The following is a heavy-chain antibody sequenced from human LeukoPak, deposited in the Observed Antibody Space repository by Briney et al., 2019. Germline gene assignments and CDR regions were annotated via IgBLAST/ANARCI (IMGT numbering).Heavy chain of an antibody. CDR2: INPSGGSA. CDR3: ARLADYDSSGYLSY. V-gene: IGHV1-46*01. D-gene: IGHD3-22*01. CDR1: GYTFTSYG. Sequence: GASVKVSCKASGYTFTSYGISWVRQAPGQGLEWMGIINPSGGSARYAQKFQGRVTMTRDTSTSTVYMEVSSLRSEDTAVYYCARLADYDSSGYLSYWGQGTLVTVSS. J-gene: IGHJ4*02.